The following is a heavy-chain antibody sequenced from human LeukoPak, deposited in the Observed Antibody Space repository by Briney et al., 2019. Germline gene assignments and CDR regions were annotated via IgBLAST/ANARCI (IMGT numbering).Heavy chain of an antibody. Sequence: PSETLSLTCTVSGGSISSYYWSWIRQPPGKGLERIGYIYYSGSTNYNPSLKSRVTISVDTSKNQFSLKLSSVTAADTAVYYCARSTAAAYNWFDPWGQGTLVTVSS. J-gene: IGHJ5*02. V-gene: IGHV4-59*01. CDR2: IYYSGST. CDR1: GGSISSYY. D-gene: IGHD6-13*01. CDR3: ARSTAAAYNWFDP.